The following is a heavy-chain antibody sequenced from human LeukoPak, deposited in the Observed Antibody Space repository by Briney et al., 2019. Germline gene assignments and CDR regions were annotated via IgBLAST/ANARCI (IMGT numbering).Heavy chain of an antibody. V-gene: IGHV3-23*01. CDR3: AKAWDFWSGPYYFDY. CDR1: GFTFHIYA. J-gene: IGHJ4*02. CDR2: ISGSGGST. Sequence: PGGSLRLSCAASGFTFHIYAMHWVRQAPGKGLEGVSAISGSGGSTYYADSVKGRFTISRDNSKNTLYLQMNSLRAEDTAVYYCAKAWDFWSGPYYFDYWGQGTLVTVSS. D-gene: IGHD3-3*01.